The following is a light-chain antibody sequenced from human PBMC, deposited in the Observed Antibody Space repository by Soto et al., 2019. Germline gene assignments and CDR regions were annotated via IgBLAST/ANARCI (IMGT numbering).Light chain of an antibody. CDR3: QQYNNRWT. CDR2: GAS. CDR1: QSVSSN. J-gene: IGKJ1*01. V-gene: IGKV3-15*01. Sequence: EIVMTQSPATLSVSPGERATLSCRASQSVSSNLAWYQPKPGQAPRLLIYGASTRATGIPARFSGSGSGTEFTLTIRSLQSEDFAVDYCQQYNNRWTFGQGTKVDIK.